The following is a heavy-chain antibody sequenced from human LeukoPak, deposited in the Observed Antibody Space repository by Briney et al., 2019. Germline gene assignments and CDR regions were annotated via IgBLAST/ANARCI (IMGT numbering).Heavy chain of an antibody. D-gene: IGHD1-26*01. Sequence: SETLSLTCTVSGGSISSYYWSWIRQPPGEGLEWIGYIYYSGSTNYNPSLKSRVTISVDTSKNQFSLKLSSVTAADTAVYYCARTAGWSFGFDYWGQGTLVTVSS. V-gene: IGHV4-59*01. CDR3: ARTAGWSFGFDY. CDR1: GGSISSYY. J-gene: IGHJ4*02. CDR2: IYYSGST.